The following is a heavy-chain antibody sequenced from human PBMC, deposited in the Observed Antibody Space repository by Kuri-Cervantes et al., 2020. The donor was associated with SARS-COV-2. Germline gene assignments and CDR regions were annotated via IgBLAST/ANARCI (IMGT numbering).Heavy chain of an antibody. CDR3: ARETYYYDSSGYYYLYGMDV. J-gene: IGHJ6*02. Sequence: LRLSFAVYGGSFSGYYWSWIRQPPGKGLEWIGYIYYSGSTNYNSSLKSRVTISVDTSKNQFSLKLSSVTAADTAVYYCARETYYYDSSGYYYLYGMDVWGQGTTVTVSS. V-gene: IGHV4-59*01. D-gene: IGHD3-22*01. CDR1: GGSFSGYY. CDR2: IYYSGST.